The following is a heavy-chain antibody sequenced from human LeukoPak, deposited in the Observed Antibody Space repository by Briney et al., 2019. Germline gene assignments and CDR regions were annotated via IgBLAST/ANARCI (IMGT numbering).Heavy chain of an antibody. J-gene: IGHJ3*02. D-gene: IGHD5-12*01. Sequence: GGSLRLSCAASGVTFSGCVMHWVRQASGKGLEWVGRIRSKANSYATAYAASVKGRFTISRDDSKNTAYLQMNSLKTEDTAVYYCRVAVDIVATSDAFDIWGQGTMVTVSS. CDR1: GVTFSGCV. V-gene: IGHV3-73*01. CDR3: RVAVDIVATSDAFDI. CDR2: IRSKANSYAT.